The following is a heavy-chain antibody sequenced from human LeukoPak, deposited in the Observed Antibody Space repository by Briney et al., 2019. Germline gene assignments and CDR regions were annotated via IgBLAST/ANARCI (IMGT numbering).Heavy chain of an antibody. J-gene: IGHJ4*02. D-gene: IGHD1-1*01. CDR1: GGSISNYY. CDR3: AREGIGLEPHDY. V-gene: IGHV4-59*01. CDR2: ISHSGST. Sequence: SETLSLTCTVSGGSISNYYWNWIRQFPGKGLEWIGYISHSGSTNYSPSLESRVTISVDPSKNQFSLKVISVTAADAAVYYCAREGIGLEPHDYWGQGTLVTVSS.